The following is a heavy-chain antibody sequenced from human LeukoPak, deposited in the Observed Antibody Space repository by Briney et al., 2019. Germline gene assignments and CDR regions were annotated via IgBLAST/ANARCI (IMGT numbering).Heavy chain of an antibody. V-gene: IGHV4-59*08. Sequence: SETLSLTCTVSGGSISSYYWSWIRQPPGKGLEWIGYIYYSGSTNYDPSLKSRVTISVDTSKNQFSLKLSSVTAADTAVYYCARQKYSSGWYVYWGQGTLVTVSS. D-gene: IGHD6-19*01. CDR2: IYYSGST. CDR3: ARQKYSSGWYVY. J-gene: IGHJ4*02. CDR1: GGSISSYY.